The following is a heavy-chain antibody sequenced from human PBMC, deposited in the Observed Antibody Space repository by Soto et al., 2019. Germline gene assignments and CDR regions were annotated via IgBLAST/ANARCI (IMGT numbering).Heavy chain of an antibody. CDR1: GFTFSSYG. CDR3: AKDRKSTYYYYGMDV. CDR2: ISYDGSNK. Sequence: LRLSCAASGFTFSSYGMHWVRQAPGKGLEWVAVISYDGSNKYYADSVKGRFTISRDNSKNTLYLQMNSLRAEDTAVYYCAKDRKSTYYYYGMDVWGQGTTVTVSS. J-gene: IGHJ6*02. D-gene: IGHD2-2*01. V-gene: IGHV3-30*18.